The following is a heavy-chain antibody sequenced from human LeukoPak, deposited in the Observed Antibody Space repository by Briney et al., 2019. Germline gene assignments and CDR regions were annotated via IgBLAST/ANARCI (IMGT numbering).Heavy chain of an antibody. Sequence: SETLSLTCTVSGGPISSGTYFWSWIRQPAGKRLNWIGRIYTSGSTNYNPSLKSRVTMSVDTSRNQFSLRLSSVTAADTAVYYCASEVPASIDYFQHWVQGTLVTVSS. CDR3: ASEVPASIDYFQH. CDR2: IYTSGST. D-gene: IGHD2-2*02. CDR1: GGPISSGTYF. J-gene: IGHJ1*01. V-gene: IGHV4-61*02.